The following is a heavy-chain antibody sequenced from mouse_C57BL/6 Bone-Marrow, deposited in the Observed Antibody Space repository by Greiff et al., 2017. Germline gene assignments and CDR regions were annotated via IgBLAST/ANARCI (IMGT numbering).Heavy chain of an antibody. CDR3: SHRSGAMDY. V-gene: IGHV1-59*01. Sequence: QVQLKQPGAELVRPGTSVKWSCKASGYTFTSYCMHWVKQRPGHGLEWIGVIDPSDSYTNYNQKFKGKATLTVDTSSSTAYMQLSSLTSDDPAVYYYSHRSGAMDYWGQGASVTVSS. J-gene: IGHJ4*01. CDR1: GYTFTSYC. CDR2: IDPSDSYT.